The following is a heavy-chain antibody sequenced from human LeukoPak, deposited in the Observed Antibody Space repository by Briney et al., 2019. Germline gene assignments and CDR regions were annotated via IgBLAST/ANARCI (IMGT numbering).Heavy chain of an antibody. Sequence: GGSLRLSCAASGFTFSSYAMCWVRQAPGKAPEWVSAISGSGGSTYSADSVKGRFTISRDNSKNTLYLQMNTLRAEDTAVYYCARSIYASGSFYTFDNWGQGTMVTVSS. V-gene: IGHV3-23*01. CDR2: ISGSGGST. CDR3: ARSIYASGSFYTFDN. D-gene: IGHD3-10*01. J-gene: IGHJ3*02. CDR1: GFTFSSYA.